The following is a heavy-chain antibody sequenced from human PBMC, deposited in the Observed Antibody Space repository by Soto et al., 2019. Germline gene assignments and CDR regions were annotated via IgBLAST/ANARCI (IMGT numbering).Heavy chain of an antibody. Sequence: PSETLSLTCTVSGGSISSYYWSWIRQPPGKGLEWIGYIYYSGSTNYNPSLKSRVTISVDTSKNQFSLKLSSVTAADTAVYYCARASDYYGMYVWGQGTTVTVSS. CDR2: IYYSGST. V-gene: IGHV4-59*01. J-gene: IGHJ6*02. CDR1: GGSISSYY. CDR3: ARASDYYGMYV.